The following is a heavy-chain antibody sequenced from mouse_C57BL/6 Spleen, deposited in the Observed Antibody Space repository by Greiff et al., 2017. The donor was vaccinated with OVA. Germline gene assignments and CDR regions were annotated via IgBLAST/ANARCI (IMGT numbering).Heavy chain of an antibody. V-gene: IGHV1-80*01. CDR3: ARREHYGSSDY. D-gene: IGHD1-1*01. J-gene: IGHJ2*01. CDR1: GYAFSSYW. Sequence: QVQLQQSGAELVKPGASVKISCKASGYAFSSYWMNWVKQRPGKGLEWIGQIYPGDGDTNYNGKFKGKATLTADKSSSTAYMQLSSLTSEDSAVYFCARREHYGSSDYWGQGTTLTVSS. CDR2: IYPGDGDT.